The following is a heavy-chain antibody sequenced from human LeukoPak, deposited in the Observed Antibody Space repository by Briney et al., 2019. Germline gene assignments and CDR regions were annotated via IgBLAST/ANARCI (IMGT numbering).Heavy chain of an antibody. D-gene: IGHD5-12*01. J-gene: IGHJ5*02. CDR3: ARDPSREVAIEAGLVFDP. V-gene: IGHV3-7*03. CDR2: IKQDGSEK. CDR1: GFTLSSYW. Sequence: GGSLRLSCAASGFTLSSYWMSWVRQAPGKGLEWVANIKQDGSEKYYVDSVKGRFTISRDNAKNSLYLQMNSLRAEDTAEYYCARDPSREVAIEAGLVFDPWGQGTLVTVSS.